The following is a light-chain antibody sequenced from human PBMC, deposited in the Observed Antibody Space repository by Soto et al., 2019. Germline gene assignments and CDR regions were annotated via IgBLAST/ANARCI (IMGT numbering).Light chain of an antibody. Sequence: DIKMTQSPSTLSASVGDRVTITCRASQSIRTWLAWYQQKPGKAPKLLIYKASSLQSGVPSRFSGSGSGTEFTLTISSLQPDDFATYYCQQYNSFWTFGQGTKVEIE. V-gene: IGKV1-5*03. CDR2: KAS. CDR3: QQYNSFWT. J-gene: IGKJ1*01. CDR1: QSIRTW.